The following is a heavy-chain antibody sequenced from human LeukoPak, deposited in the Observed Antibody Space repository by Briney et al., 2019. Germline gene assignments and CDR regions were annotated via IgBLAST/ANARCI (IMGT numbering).Heavy chain of an antibody. CDR3: ARAPDHYASLPFDY. J-gene: IGHJ4*02. D-gene: IGHD3-16*01. CDR2: VSYSGST. Sequence: SETLSLTCTVSGGSISSSSYYWGWIRQPPGKGLEWIGSVSYSGSTYYNPSLKSRVTISLDTSKNQFSLKLTSVTAADTAVYYCARAPDHYASLPFDYWGQGTLVTVSS. V-gene: IGHV4-39*07. CDR1: GGSISSSSYY.